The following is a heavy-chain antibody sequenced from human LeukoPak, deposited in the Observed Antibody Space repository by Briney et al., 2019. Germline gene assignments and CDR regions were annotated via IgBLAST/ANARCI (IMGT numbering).Heavy chain of an antibody. CDR1: GFTFSTYS. CDR2: INSNGTTT. J-gene: IGHJ4*02. V-gene: IGHV3-74*01. CDR3: ARETGSAVGSTDFDY. D-gene: IGHD4-17*01. Sequence: GGSLRLSCAASGFTFSTYSMHWVRQAPGKGLEWVSPINSNGTTTYNADSVKGRVTISRDNAKNTLYLQMNSLRAEDTAVYYCARETGSAVGSTDFDYWGQGTLVTVSS.